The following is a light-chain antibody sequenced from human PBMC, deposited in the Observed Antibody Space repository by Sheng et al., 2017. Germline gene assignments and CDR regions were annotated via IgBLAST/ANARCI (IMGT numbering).Light chain of an antibody. J-gene: IGKJ2*03. CDR1: RSVDSY. CDR3: QQRDDWPPYS. CDR2: GAS. V-gene: IGKV3-11*01. Sequence: EIVLTQSPDTLSLSPGERATLSCRASRSVDSYLAWYQQKPGQAPRLLIYGASKRVTGVPARFSGSGSGTDFTLTISSLDPEDFAVYYCQQRDDWPPYSFGQGTKLE.